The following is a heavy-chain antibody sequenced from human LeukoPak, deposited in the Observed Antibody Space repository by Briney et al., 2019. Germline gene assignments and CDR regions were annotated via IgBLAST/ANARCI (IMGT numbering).Heavy chain of an antibody. CDR3: ATVDTAMGDGPPTGYGMDV. V-gene: IGHV4-59*01. CDR2: IYYSGST. J-gene: IGHJ6*02. Sequence: SETLSLTCTVSGGSISSYYWSWIRQPPGKGLEWIGYIYYSGSTNYNPSLKSRVTISVDTSKNQFSLKLSSVTAADTAVYYCATVDTAMGDGPPTGYGMDVWGQGTTVTVSS. D-gene: IGHD5-18*01. CDR1: GGSISSYY.